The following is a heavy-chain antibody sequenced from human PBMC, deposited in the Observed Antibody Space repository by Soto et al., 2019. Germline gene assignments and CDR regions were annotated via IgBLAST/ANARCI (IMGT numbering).Heavy chain of an antibody. J-gene: IGHJ4*02. CDR3: AKDKAARASGMSEMSFGY. CDR1: GFTFSSYG. V-gene: IGHV3-30*18. D-gene: IGHD6-6*01. CDR2: ISDDGSNK. Sequence: QVQLVESGGGVVQPGRSLRLSCAASGFTFSSYGMHWVRQAPGKGLEWVAVISDDGSNKYYADSVKGRFTISRDNSKNTLYLQLNSLRAEDTAVYYWAKDKAARASGMSEMSFGYWGQGTLVTVSS.